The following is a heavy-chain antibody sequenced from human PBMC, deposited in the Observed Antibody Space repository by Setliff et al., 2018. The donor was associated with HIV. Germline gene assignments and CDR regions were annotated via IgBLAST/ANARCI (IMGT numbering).Heavy chain of an antibody. J-gene: IGHJ4*02. CDR1: GGSISSHC. CDR2: IHYSGSI. V-gene: IGHV4-59*11. Sequence: PSETLSLTCTVSGGSISSHCWNWIRQPPGKGLEWIGYIHYSGSINYNPSLKSRVNISGDSSKNQFSLKLSSVTAADTAVYYCASTGGYSYGFFDSWGQGALVTVSS. D-gene: IGHD5-18*01. CDR3: ASTGGYSYGFFDS.